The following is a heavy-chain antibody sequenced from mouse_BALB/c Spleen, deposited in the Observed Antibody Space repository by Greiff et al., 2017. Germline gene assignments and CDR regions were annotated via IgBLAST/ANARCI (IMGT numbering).Heavy chain of an antibody. CDR3: ARDGSSYVYWYFDV. V-gene: IGHV1-4*01. Sequence: QVQLKESGAELARPGASVKMSCKASGYTFTSYTMHWVKQRPGQGLEWIGYINPSSGYTNYNQKFKDKATLTADKSSSTAYMQLSSPTSEDSAVYYCARDGSSYVYWYFDVWGAGTTVTVSS. D-gene: IGHD1-1*01. CDR1: GYTFTSYT. CDR2: INPSSGYT. J-gene: IGHJ1*01.